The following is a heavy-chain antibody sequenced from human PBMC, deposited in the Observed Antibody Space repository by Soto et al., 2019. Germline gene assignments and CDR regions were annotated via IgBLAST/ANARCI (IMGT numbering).Heavy chain of an antibody. J-gene: IGHJ6*02. Sequence: SETLSLTCTVSGGSISSGDYYWSWIRQPPGKGLEWIGYIYYSGSTYYNPSLKSRVTISVDTSKNQFSLKLSSVTAADTAVYYCARGGYDFSYYYYYGMDVWGQGTTVTV. CDR2: IYYSGST. V-gene: IGHV4-30-4*01. D-gene: IGHD3-3*01. CDR1: GGSISSGDYY. CDR3: ARGGYDFSYYYYYGMDV.